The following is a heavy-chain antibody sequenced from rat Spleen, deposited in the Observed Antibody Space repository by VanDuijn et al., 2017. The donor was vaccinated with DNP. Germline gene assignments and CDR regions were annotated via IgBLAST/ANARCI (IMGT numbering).Heavy chain of an antibody. CDR2: IWSGGSI. V-gene: IGHV2-19*01. D-gene: IGHD1-9*01. CDR1: GFSLTDYN. Sequence: QVQLKESGPGLVQPSQTLSLTCTVSGFSLTDYNIHWVRQPPGKGLEWVAAIWSGGSINYNSALKSRLSISRDTSKSQVVLKMTSLQTEDTATYYCDREDYGYNYFDYWGQGVMVTVSS. J-gene: IGHJ2*01. CDR3: DREDYGYNYFDY.